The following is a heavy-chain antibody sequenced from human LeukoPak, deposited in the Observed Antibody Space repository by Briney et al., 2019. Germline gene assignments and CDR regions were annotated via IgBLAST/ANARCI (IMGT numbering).Heavy chain of an antibody. CDR1: GYTFTSYY. CDR2: INPSGGST. V-gene: IGHV1-46*01. J-gene: IGHJ4*02. D-gene: IGHD5-18*01. Sequence: ASVKVSCKASGYTFTSYYMHWVRQAPGQGLEWMGIINPSGGSTSYAQKFQGRVTMTRDTSTSTAYMELSSLRSEDTAVYYCARDAEGGYSYGYSLNYWGQGTLVTVSS. CDR3: ARDAEGGYSYGYSLNY.